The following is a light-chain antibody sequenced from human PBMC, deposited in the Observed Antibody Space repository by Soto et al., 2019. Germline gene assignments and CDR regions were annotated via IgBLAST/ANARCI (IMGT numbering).Light chain of an antibody. V-gene: IGKV1-5*03. CDR2: KAS. CDR3: QQYDTDAWT. J-gene: IGKJ1*01. Sequence: DIQLTQSPSTLSASVGDRVTITCRASETISLWLAWYQQKPGKAPKLLMYKASTLESGVPSRFSGSGSGTEVTLSISGLQPDDFATYYCQQYDTDAWTFGQGTK. CDR1: ETISLW.